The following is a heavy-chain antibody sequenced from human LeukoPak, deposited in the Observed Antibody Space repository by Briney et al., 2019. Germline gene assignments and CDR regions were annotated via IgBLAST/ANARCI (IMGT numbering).Heavy chain of an antibody. CDR2: IFYSGST. V-gene: IGHV4-59*11. D-gene: IGHD1-1*01. J-gene: IGHJ6*04. CDR3: VKHGPGGRGSLDV. Sequence: SETLSLTCTVSGGSISSHYWSWVRLSPAKGLEWIGYIFYSGSTDYSPSLTSRVTISIDTSKRYLSLNLSSVTAADTAVYYCVKHGPGGRGSLDVWGVGTTVTVSS. CDR1: GGSISSHY.